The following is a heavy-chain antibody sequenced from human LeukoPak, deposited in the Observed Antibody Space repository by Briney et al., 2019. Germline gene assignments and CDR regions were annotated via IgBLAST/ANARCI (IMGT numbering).Heavy chain of an antibody. V-gene: IGHV3-74*01. CDR1: GFTFSSYW. CDR3: TSDRVNYGLDV. J-gene: IGHJ6*02. Sequence: QPGGSLRLSCAASGFTFSSYWMHWVRQAPGKGLVWVSRIKSDGSETNYADSVEGRFTISRDNAKNTLSLQMNSLRAEDTAVYYCTSDRVNYGLDVWGQGTTVSVSS. CDR2: IKSDGSET.